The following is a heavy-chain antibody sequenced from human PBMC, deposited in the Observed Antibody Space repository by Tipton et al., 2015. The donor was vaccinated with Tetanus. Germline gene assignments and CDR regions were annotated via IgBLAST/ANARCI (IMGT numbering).Heavy chain of an antibody. D-gene: IGHD5-18*01. CDR1: GALITTGGYS. CDR3: VRGRGLGAYSFGFEY. V-gene: IGHV4-30-2*01. J-gene: IGHJ4*02. CDR2: IYQTDST. Sequence: TLSLTCNVSGALITTGGYSWGWIRQPPGQGLEWLGYIYQTDSTYYNPSLRSRLTISISRSKNQFSLKLTSVTAADTAVYYCVRGRGLGAYSFGFEYWGQGAQVIVSS.